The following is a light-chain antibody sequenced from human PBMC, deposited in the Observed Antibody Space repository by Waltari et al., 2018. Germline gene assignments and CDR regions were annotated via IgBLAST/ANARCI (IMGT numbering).Light chain of an antibody. CDR3: QHYVSLPVT. V-gene: IGKV3-20*01. CDR1: QSVSRA. Sequence: EIVLTQSPGTLSLSPGERATLSCRASQSVSRALAWYQQNPGQAPRLLIYGASNRATGIPDRFSGSASVTDFSLIISRLEPEDFAVYYCQHYVSLPVTFGQGTKVEIK. J-gene: IGKJ1*01. CDR2: GAS.